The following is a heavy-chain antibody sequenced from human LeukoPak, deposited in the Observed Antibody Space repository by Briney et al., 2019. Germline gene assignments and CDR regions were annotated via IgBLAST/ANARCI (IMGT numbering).Heavy chain of an antibody. CDR3: ARVFIGDYGDYQFDY. CDR1: EFTFSSYW. Sequence: PGGSLRLSCAASEFTFSSYWMNWVRQAPGKGLEWISYISSSSETIYYADSVKGRFTISRDNAKNSLYLQMNSLRAEDTAVYYCARVFIGDYGDYQFDYWGQGTLVTVSS. CDR2: ISSSSETI. V-gene: IGHV3-48*01. D-gene: IGHD4-17*01. J-gene: IGHJ4*02.